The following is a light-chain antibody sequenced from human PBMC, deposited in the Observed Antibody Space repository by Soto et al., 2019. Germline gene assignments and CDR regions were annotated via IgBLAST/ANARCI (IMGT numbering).Light chain of an antibody. CDR2: GAS. V-gene: IGKV3-15*01. J-gene: IGKJ1*01. CDR3: QQYNNWSWT. CDR1: QSVSSR. Sequence: EIVMTESPATLSVSPGERATLSCRASQSVSSRLAWYQQKPGQPPRLLIHGASTRATGIPARFSGSGSGTDFTLTISSLQSEDFAVYYCQQYNNWSWTFGQGTKVEI.